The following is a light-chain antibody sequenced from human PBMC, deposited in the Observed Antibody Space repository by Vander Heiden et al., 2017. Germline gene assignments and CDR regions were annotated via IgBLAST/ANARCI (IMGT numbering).Light chain of an antibody. Sequence: IQVTQSPASLSASVGDRITITCRARQTITNYLHWYQQKPGRAPKLLIYAASSLQSGVPARFSGSGSGTDFTLTISSLQPEDFATYYCQQTYSSPLTFGGGTKLEIK. J-gene: IGKJ4*01. CDR3: QQTYSSPLT. CDR2: AAS. V-gene: IGKV1-39*01. CDR1: QTITNY.